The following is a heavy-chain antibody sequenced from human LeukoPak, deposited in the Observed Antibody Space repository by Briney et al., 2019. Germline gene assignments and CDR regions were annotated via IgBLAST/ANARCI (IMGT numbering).Heavy chain of an antibody. Sequence: ASVTVSCTASAYTFTIYDINWVRQAPGRGLEWMGWMNPNSGNTGYAQKFQGRVTITRNTSISTAYMELSSLRSEDTAVYYCARGMYSSSWLDDYWGQGTLVTVSS. V-gene: IGHV1-8*03. CDR1: AYTFTIYD. D-gene: IGHD6-13*01. CDR2: MNPNSGNT. CDR3: ARGMYSSSWLDDY. J-gene: IGHJ4*02.